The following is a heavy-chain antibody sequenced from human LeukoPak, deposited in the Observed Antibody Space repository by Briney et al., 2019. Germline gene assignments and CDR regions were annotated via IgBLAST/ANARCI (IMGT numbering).Heavy chain of an antibody. CDR3: ARVSGGMVNWGYPAYYFDY. CDR1: GGTFSSYA. CDR2: IIPIFGTA. Sequence: ASVKVSCKASGGTFSSYAISWVRQAPGQGLEWMGGIIPIFGTANYAQKFQGRVTITTDESTNTAYMELSSLRSEDTAVYYCARVSGGMVNWGYPAYYFDYWGQGTLVTVSS. V-gene: IGHV1-69*05. D-gene: IGHD5-18*01. J-gene: IGHJ4*02.